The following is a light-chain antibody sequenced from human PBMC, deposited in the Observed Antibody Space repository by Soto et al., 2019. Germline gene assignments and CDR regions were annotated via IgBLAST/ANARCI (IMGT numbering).Light chain of an antibody. CDR3: SSYTDSRTYV. Sequence: QSALTQPASVSGSPGQSITISCTGASSDVGGYNYVSWYQQHPGKAPKLMIYEVSNRPSGVSSRSSGSKSGNTASLTISGLQSEDEADYYCSSYTDSRTYVFGTGTKVTVL. CDR1: SSDVGGYNY. CDR2: EVS. V-gene: IGLV2-14*01. J-gene: IGLJ1*01.